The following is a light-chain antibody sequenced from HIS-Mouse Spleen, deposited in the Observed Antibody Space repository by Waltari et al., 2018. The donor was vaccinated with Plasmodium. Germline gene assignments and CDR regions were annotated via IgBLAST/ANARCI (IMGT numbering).Light chain of an antibody. CDR3: QQYGSSPYT. CDR2: VAS. J-gene: IGKJ2*01. Sequence: EIVLTQSPGTLSLSTGERATLSCRASQSVSSSYLAWYQQEPGQAPRLLIYVASSRATGIPDRFRGSGSGTDFTLTISRLEPEDFAVYYCQQYGSSPYTFGQGTKLEIK. V-gene: IGKV3-20*01. CDR1: QSVSSSY.